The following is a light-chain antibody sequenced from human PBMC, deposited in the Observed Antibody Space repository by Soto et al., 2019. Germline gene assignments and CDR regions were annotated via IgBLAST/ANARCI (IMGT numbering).Light chain of an antibody. CDR3: QQYNNWPWT. CDR2: GAS. Sequence: EIVMTQSPVTLSVSPGGRANLPCRASQSISDTLAWYQQKPGQAPRLLIHGASTRAPGFPARFSGSGSGTDFTLTISSLQSEDFAVYYCQQYNNWPWTFGQGTKVDIK. J-gene: IGKJ1*01. V-gene: IGKV3-15*01. CDR1: QSISDT.